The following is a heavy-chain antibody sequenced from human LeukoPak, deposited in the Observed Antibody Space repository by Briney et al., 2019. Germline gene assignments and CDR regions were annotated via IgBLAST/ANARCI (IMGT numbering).Heavy chain of an antibody. Sequence: GGSLRLSCAASGFTVSSNYMTWVRQAPGKGLEWVSLIYSGGSTYYADSVKGRFTISRDNSKNTLYLQMNSLRAEDTAVYYCARPVKAYMVRGGYYFDYWGQGTLVTVSS. J-gene: IGHJ4*02. CDR2: IYSGGST. D-gene: IGHD3-10*01. CDR1: GFTVSSNY. V-gene: IGHV3-66*04. CDR3: ARPVKAYMVRGGYYFDY.